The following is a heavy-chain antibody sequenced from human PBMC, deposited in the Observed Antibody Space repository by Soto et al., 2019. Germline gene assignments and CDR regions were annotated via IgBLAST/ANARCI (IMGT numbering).Heavy chain of an antibody. V-gene: IGHV4-4*07. J-gene: IGHJ4*02. CDR3: ARASVGPPGGGSWIMPFDF. D-gene: IGHD2-15*01. CDR1: GGSISNYY. Sequence: SETLSLTSSVSGGSISNYYWSWIRQSAGKGLEWIGRIYPGGSTNYNPSLKSRVTMSVDTSKNQVSLRLTSVTAADTAVYYCARASVGPPGGGSWIMPFDFWGQGTRVTVSS. CDR2: IYPGGST.